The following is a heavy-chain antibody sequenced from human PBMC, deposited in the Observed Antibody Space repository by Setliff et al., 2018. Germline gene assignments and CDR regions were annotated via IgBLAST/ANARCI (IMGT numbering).Heavy chain of an antibody. D-gene: IGHD2-21*02. CDR3: ARDLGHGGDSDY. J-gene: IGHJ4*02. V-gene: IGHV4-4*07. CDR1: GGSISSYY. Sequence: SSETLSLTCTVSGGSISSYYWSWIRQPAGKGLEWIGHIYIGGSANYNPSLKSRLTISRDTSKNQVSLKLNSVTATDTAVYYCARDLGHGGDSDYWGQGILVTVSS. CDR2: IYIGGSA.